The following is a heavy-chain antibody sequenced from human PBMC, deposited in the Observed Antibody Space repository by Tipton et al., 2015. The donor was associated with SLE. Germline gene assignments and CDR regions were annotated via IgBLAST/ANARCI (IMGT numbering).Heavy chain of an antibody. CDR2: IYYSGST. CDR3: ATMEYDYVWGSYRSDAFDI. D-gene: IGHD3-16*02. Sequence: TLSLTCTVSGGSISSSSYYWGWIRQPPGKGLEWIGSIYYSGSTYYNPSLKSRVTISVDTSKNQFSLKLSSVTAADTVVYYCATMEYDYVWGSYRSDAFDIWGQGTMVTVSS. J-gene: IGHJ3*02. CDR1: GGSISSSSYY. V-gene: IGHV4-39*07.